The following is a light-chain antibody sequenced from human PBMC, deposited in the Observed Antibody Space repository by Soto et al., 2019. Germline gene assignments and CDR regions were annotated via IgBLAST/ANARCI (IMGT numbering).Light chain of an antibody. Sequence: VMTQSPAILSVSVGETATLSCRASQSVYGDLAWYQQRPGQAPRLLIYGESTRATGIPARFSGSGSGTDFTLTISSLQPEDVATYYCQKYNTVRTFGQGTKVDIK. CDR1: QSVYGD. J-gene: IGKJ1*01. V-gene: IGKV3-15*01. CDR2: GES. CDR3: QKYNTVRT.